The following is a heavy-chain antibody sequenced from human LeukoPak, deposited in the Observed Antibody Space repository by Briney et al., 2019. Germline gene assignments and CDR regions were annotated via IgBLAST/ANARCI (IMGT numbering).Heavy chain of an antibody. V-gene: IGHV4-30-4*08. CDR3: ARSGVPAAIPVLTLDP. D-gene: IGHD2-2*02. CDR2: IYYSGST. CDR1: GGSISSGDYY. Sequence: PSETLSLTCTVSGGSISSGDYYWSWIRQPPGKGLEWIGYIYYSGSTYYNPSLKSRVTISVDTSKNQFSLKLSSVTAADTAVYYCARSGVPAAIPVLTLDPWGQGTLVTVSS. J-gene: IGHJ5*02.